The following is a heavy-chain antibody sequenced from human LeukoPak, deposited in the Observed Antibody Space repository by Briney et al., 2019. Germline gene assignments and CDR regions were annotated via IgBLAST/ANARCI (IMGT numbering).Heavy chain of an antibody. J-gene: IGHJ4*02. V-gene: IGHV3-30*18. CDR2: ISYDGSNK. D-gene: IGHD6-19*01. CDR3: AKEFLEQWLVLPPFDY. CDR1: GFTFSSYC. Sequence: PGGSLRLSCAACGFTFSSYCMHWVRQAPGKGLEWVAVISYDGSNKYYADSVKGRFTISRDNSKNTLYLQMNSLRAEDTAVYYCAKEFLEQWLVLPPFDYWGQGTLVTVSS.